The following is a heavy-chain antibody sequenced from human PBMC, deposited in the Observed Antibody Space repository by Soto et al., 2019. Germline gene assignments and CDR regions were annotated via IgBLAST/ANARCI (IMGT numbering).Heavy chain of an antibody. J-gene: IGHJ4*02. CDR3: ARAPSGSYPEFDY. CDR2: ITYDGSNQ. CDR1: GFIFSSYT. D-gene: IGHD1-26*01. Sequence: SGGSLRLSCAASGFIFSSYTMHWVRQAPGKGLEWVGVITYDGSNQYYADSAKGRFTISRDNSRNMLFLQMNSLRPDDTAVYYCARAPSGSYPEFDYWGQGTLVTVSS. V-gene: IGHV3-30-3*01.